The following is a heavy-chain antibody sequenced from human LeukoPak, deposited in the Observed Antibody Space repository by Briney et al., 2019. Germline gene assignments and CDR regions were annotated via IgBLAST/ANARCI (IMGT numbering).Heavy chain of an antibody. D-gene: IGHD2-2*01. V-gene: IGHV4-30-2*01. CDR2: IYHSGST. Sequence: KTSQTLSLTCTVSGGSISSGGYYWSWIRQPPGKGLEWIGYIYHSGSTYYNPSLKSRVTISVDRSKNQFSLKLSSVTAADTAVYYCARGSRVPAARYYFDYWGQGTLVTVSS. CDR1: GGSISSGGYY. CDR3: ARGSRVPAARYYFDY. J-gene: IGHJ4*02.